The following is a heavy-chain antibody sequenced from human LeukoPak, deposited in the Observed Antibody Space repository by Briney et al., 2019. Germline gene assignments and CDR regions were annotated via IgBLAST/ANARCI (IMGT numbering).Heavy chain of an antibody. J-gene: IGHJ3*02. V-gene: IGHV1-18*01. Sequence: ASVKVSCKASGYTFISYGISWVRQAPGQGLEWMGWVSAYADDTNYVQKFRGRITMTTDTSTSTAYMELRSLRSDDTAVYYCAKDTPISVTTGSDAFDNWGQGTMVTVSS. CDR3: AKDTPISVTTGSDAFDN. D-gene: IGHD4-17*01. CDR1: GYTFISYG. CDR2: VSAYADDT.